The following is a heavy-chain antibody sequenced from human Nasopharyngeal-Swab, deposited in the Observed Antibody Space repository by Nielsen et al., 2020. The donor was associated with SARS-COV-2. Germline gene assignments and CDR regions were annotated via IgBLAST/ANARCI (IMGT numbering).Heavy chain of an antibody. D-gene: IGHD6-13*01. CDR3: AREISSWSYYYYYYMDV. V-gene: IGHV6-1*01. Sequence: SQTLSLTCAISGDSVSSNSAAWNWLRQSPSRGLEWLGRTYYRSKWYNDYAVSVKSRITINPDTSKNQFSLQLNSVTPEDTAVYYCAREISSWSYYYYYYMDVWGKGTTVTVSS. J-gene: IGHJ6*03. CDR2: TYYRSKWYN. CDR1: GDSVSSNSAA.